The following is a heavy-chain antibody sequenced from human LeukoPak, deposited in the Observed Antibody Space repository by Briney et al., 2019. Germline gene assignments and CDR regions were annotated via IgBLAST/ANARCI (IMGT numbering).Heavy chain of an antibody. Sequence: ASVKVSCKASGYTFTSYYMHWVRQAPGQGLEWMGIINPSGGSTSYAQKFQGRVTMTRDTSTSTVYMELSSLRSEDTAVYYCARTASGSYDGDYFDYWGQGTLVTVSS. CDR3: ARTASGSYDGDYFDY. CDR1: GYTFTSYY. CDR2: INPSGGST. D-gene: IGHD1-26*01. J-gene: IGHJ4*02. V-gene: IGHV1-46*01.